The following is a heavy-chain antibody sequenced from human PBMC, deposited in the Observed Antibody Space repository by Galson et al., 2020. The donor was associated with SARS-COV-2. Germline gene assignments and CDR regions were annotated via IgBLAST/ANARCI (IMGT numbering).Heavy chain of an antibody. CDR1: GDSVPSNIPA. J-gene: IGHJ4*02. D-gene: IGHD2-21*01. V-gene: IGHV6-1*01. Sequence: SQTLSLTCAISGDSVPSNIPAWNWVRQSPSGGLEWLRRTYYRSKWYHDSAVSVKSRITVNPDTSKNQFSLQLNSVTPEDTAVYYCARGLIPYYLDSWGQGTLVTVSS. CDR2: TYYRSKWYH. CDR3: ARGLIPYYLDS.